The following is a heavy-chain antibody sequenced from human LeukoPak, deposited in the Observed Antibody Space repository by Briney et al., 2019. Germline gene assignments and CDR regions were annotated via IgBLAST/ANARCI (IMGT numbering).Heavy chain of an antibody. Sequence: VASVKVSCKASGYTFTGYYMHWVRQAPGQGLEWMGWISPNSGGTNYALKFQGRVTMTRDTSISTVYMEMNRLTSDDTAVFFCARKKGDYWGQGTLVTVST. J-gene: IGHJ4*02. CDR2: ISPNSGGT. V-gene: IGHV1-2*02. CDR1: GYTFTGYY. CDR3: ARKKGDY.